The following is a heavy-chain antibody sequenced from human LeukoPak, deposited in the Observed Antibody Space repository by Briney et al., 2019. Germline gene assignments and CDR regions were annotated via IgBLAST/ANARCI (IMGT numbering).Heavy chain of an antibody. D-gene: IGHD2/OR15-2a*01. Sequence: SETLSLTCTVSGGSISRSSYYWGWIRQPPGKGLEWIGSIYYSGSTYYNPSLKSRVTISVDTSKNQFSPKLSSVTAADTAVYYCARWLLTTYYFDYWGQGTLVTVSS. J-gene: IGHJ4*02. CDR2: IYYSGST. CDR3: ARWLLTTYYFDY. V-gene: IGHV4-39*01. CDR1: GGSISRSSYY.